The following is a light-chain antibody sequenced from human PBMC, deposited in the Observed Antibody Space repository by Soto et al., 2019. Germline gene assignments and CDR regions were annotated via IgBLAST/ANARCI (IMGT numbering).Light chain of an antibody. CDR1: SSDVGGYNY. CDR2: DVS. J-gene: IGLJ1*01. Sequence: QSVLTQPASVSGSPGQSIAISCTGTSSDVGGYNYVSWYQQHPGKAPKLLINDVSNRPSGVSSRFSGSKSGNTASLTISGLQAEDEDDYYCSSYTISSTYVFGTGTKVTVL. V-gene: IGLV2-14*01. CDR3: SSYTISSTYV.